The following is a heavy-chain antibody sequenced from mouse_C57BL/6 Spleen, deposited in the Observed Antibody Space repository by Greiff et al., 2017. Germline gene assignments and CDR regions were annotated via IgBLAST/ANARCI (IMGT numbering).Heavy chain of an antibody. CDR1: GFTFSSYA. V-gene: IGHV5-4*01. D-gene: IGHD2-1*01. J-gene: IGHJ3*01. CDR3: AREEDYGNYGFAY. CDR2: ISDGGSYT. Sequence: EVHLVESGGGLVKPGGSLKLSCAASGFTFSSYAMSWVRQTPEKRLEWVATISDGGSYTYYPDNVKGRFTISRDNAKNNLYLQMSHLKSEDTAMYYCAREEDYGNYGFAYWGQGTLVTVSA.